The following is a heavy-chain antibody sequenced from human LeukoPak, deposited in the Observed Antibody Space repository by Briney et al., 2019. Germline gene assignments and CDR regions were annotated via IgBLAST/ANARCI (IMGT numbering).Heavy chain of an antibody. CDR2: INPNSGGT. V-gene: IGHV1-2*02. CDR3: ARADYYGSGSYSRSVGFDP. CDR1: GYTFTSYY. Sequence: AASVKVSCKASGYTFTSYYMHWVRQAPGQGLEWMGWINPNSGGTNYAQKFQGRVTMTRDTSISTAYMELSRLRSDDTAVYYCARADYYGSGSYSRSVGFDPWGQGTLVTVSS. J-gene: IGHJ5*02. D-gene: IGHD3-10*01.